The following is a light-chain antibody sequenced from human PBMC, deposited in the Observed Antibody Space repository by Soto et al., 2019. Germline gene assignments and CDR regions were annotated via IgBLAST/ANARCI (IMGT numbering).Light chain of an antibody. V-gene: IGKV1-33*01. J-gene: IGKJ2*03. CDR1: QDISNY. CDR2: DAS. CDR3: QHYDTPPYS. Sequence: DIQMTQSPSSLSASVGDRVTITCQASQDISNYLNWYQHKAGQAPKLLIFDASNLARGIPSRFSGTGSGTDFTLTLSSLQPEDIATYYCQHYDTPPYSFGRGTRLEIK.